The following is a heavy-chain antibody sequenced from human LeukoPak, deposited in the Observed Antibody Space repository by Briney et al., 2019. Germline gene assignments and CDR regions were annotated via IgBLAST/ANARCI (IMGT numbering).Heavy chain of an antibody. CDR2: ISYDGNDK. CDR1: AFTLSINY. V-gene: IGHV3-30*18. CDR3: AKDQYDYVRGEFDY. Sequence: GGSLRLSCAGSAFTLSINYMSWVRQAPGKGLEWVAVISYDGNDKHYADSVKGRFTISRDNSKNTLYLQMNSLRVEDTAVYYCAKDQYDYVRGEFDYWGQGTLVTVSS. D-gene: IGHD3-16*01. J-gene: IGHJ4*02.